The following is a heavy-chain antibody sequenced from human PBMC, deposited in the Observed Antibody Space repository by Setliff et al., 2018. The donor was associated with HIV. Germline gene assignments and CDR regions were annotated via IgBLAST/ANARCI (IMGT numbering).Heavy chain of an antibody. CDR2: IYWDDDK. D-gene: IGHD2-2*02. CDR1: GSSLDTSGVG. V-gene: IGHV2-5*02. J-gene: IGHJ3*02. Sequence: SGPTLVNPTQTLRLTCTLSGSSLDTSGVGVGWIRQPPGKALEWLALIYWDDDKRYSPSLKSRLTITKDTSKNQVVLTMTNMDPVDTATYYCALIPGHHDAFDIWGQGTMVTVSS. CDR3: ALIPGHHDAFDI.